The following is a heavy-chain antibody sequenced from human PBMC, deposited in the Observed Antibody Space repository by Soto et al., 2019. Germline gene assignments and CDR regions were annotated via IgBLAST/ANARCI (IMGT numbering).Heavy chain of an antibody. CDR3: VRHNLIRAIKDICCFDP. J-gene: IGHJ5*02. Sequence: HLQLQESGPGLVKPSETLSLTCNVSGGSISSSSYYWGWIRQPPGKRLEWIGSIYRSGYTYDNPSLRSRTTIFVDTSTNQFSLKLTSVTAADTSVYYCVRHNLIRAIKDICCFDPWGQGTLVTVSS. V-gene: IGHV4-39*01. CDR1: GGSISSSSYY. D-gene: IGHD1-26*01. CDR2: IYRSGYT.